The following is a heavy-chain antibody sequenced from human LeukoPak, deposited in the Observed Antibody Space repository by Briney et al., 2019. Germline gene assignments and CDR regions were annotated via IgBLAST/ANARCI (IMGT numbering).Heavy chain of an antibody. CDR2: IYYRGST. J-gene: IGHJ4*02. CDR3: ASSPEVRKAVAGIDY. CDR1: GGSFSSSTYY. V-gene: IGHV4-39*01. D-gene: IGHD6-19*01. Sequence: PSETLSLTCNVSGGSFSSSTYYWGWIPQPPGKGLEWFGGIYYRGSTISNPSLKSRVTISVDTSQNPFSLNLISVTASDMAVYYFASSPEVRKAVAGIDYWGQGTLVTVSS.